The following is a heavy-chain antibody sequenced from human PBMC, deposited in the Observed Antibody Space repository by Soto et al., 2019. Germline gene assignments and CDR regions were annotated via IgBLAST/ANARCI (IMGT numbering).Heavy chain of an antibody. CDR2: INPKSGAT. D-gene: IGHD3-22*01. CDR3: ARESSGYGGYYYYGMDV. V-gene: IGHV1-2*04. Sequence: ASVKVSCKASGYTFTVYYLHWGRQAPGQGLEWMGWINPKSGATHYSQKFQGWVTVTRDTSISTANMEVSRLTSDDTAVYYCARESSGYGGYYYYGMDVWGQGTTLTVSS. CDR1: GYTFTVYY. J-gene: IGHJ6*02.